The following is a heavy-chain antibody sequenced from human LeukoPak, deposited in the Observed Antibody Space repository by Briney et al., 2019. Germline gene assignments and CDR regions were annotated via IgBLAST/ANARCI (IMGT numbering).Heavy chain of an antibody. J-gene: IGHJ4*02. Sequence: ASVKVSCKASGYTFTGYSMHWVRPAPGQGLEWMGWINPNTGGTNYAQKFQGRVTMTRDTSISTAYMELSRLRSDDTAIYYCARYSTVTVYYFDYWGQGTLVTVSS. CDR3: ARYSTVTVYYFDY. V-gene: IGHV1-2*02. CDR1: GYTFTGYS. D-gene: IGHD4-17*01. CDR2: INPNTGGT.